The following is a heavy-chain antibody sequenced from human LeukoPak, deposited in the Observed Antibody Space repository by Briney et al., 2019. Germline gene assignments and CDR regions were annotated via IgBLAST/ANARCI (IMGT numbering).Heavy chain of an antibody. V-gene: IGHV1-2*02. J-gene: IGHJ3*02. D-gene: IGHD5-12*01. CDR3: VRDGYSGGAFDI. Sequence: VKVSCKASGYTFTGHYMHWVRQAPGQGLEWMGWIYPKSGGTNYAQKFQTRVTMTRDTSITTAFMELNILKSDDTAVCYCVRDGYSGGAFDIWGQGTMVTVSS. CDR1: GYTFTGHY. CDR2: IYPKSGGT.